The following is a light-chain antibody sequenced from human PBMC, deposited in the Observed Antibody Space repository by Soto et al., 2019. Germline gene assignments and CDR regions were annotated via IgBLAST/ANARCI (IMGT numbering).Light chain of an antibody. CDR1: ETVATN. V-gene: IGKV3-15*01. Sequence: EVVMTQSPATLSASPGERATLSCWASETVATNLAWYQQKPGQAPRLLISGASTRAAGISDRFRGSGSGTEFTLTISSLRSEDSGIYYCQHYFEWPPMTFGQGTKVEI. CDR2: GAS. CDR3: QHYFEWPPMT. J-gene: IGKJ1*01.